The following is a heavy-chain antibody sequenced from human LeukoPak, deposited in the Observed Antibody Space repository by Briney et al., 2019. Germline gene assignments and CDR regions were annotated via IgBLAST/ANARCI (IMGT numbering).Heavy chain of an antibody. Sequence: SQTLSLTCTVSGGSISSGGYCWSWIRQHPGKGLEWIGYIYYSGSTYYNPSLKSRVTISVDTSKNQFSLKLSSVTAADTAVYYCARDSLRYCSGGSCLDYFDYWGQGTLVTVSS. CDR3: ARDSLRYCSGGSCLDYFDY. V-gene: IGHV4-31*03. J-gene: IGHJ4*02. CDR1: GGSISSGGYC. D-gene: IGHD2-15*01. CDR2: IYYSGST.